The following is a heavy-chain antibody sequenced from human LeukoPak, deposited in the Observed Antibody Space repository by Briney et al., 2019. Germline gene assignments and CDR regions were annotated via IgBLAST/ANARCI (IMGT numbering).Heavy chain of an antibody. V-gene: IGHV4-59*01. J-gene: IGHJ6*03. CDR1: GGSIRSYY. Sequence: SETLSLTCTVSGGSIRSYYWSWIRQPPGKGLEWIGYAYYSGSTNYNPSLKSRVTISVDTSKNQFSLRLSSVTSADTAVYYCARDKQLDWAHYYYYYMDVWGKGTTVTVSS. D-gene: IGHD1-1*01. CDR2: AYYSGST. CDR3: ARDKQLDWAHYYYYYMDV.